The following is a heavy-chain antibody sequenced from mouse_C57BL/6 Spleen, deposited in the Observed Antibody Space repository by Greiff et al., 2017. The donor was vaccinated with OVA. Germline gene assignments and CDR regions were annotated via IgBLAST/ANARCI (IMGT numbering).Heavy chain of an antibody. Sequence: DVMLVESGGGLVKPGGSLKLSCAASGFTFSSYAMSWVRQTPEKRLEWVATISDGGSYTYYPDNVKGRFTISRDNAKNNLYLQMSHLKSEDTAMYYCARDGTTVEAWFAYWGQGTLVTVSA. CDR2: ISDGGSYT. D-gene: IGHD1-1*01. CDR1: GFTFSSYA. J-gene: IGHJ3*01. V-gene: IGHV5-4*01. CDR3: ARDGTTVEAWFAY.